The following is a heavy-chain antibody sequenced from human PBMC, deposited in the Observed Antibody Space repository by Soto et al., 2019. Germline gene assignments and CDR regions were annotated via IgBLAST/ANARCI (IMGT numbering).Heavy chain of an antibody. CDR1: GGSIDRSGYY. D-gene: IGHD2-21*02. Sequence: QLRESGPGLVKPSGTLSLTCSVSGGSIDRSGYYWGWIRQAPGKGLEWIGTIYFTGSPYYNPSLKSRVAISLDSSNSHFSLNLTSVTAADTAVYFCARPQSCGTRTCFSSFDHWGQGILVTVSS. J-gene: IGHJ4*02. CDR2: IYFTGSP. V-gene: IGHV4-39*02. CDR3: ARPQSCGTRTCFSSFDH.